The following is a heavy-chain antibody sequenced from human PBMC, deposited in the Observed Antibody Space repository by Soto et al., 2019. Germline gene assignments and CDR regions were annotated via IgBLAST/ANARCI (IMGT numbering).Heavy chain of an antibody. Sequence: QVQLVQSGAEVKKPGSSVKVSCKASGGTFSSYAISWVRQAPGQGLEWMGGIIPIFGTAKYAQKFQGRVTITEDESTSTAYMERSSLRSEETAVYYCAAPDGSGSYYNGFDYWGQGTLVTVSS. D-gene: IGHD3-10*01. CDR3: AAPDGSGSYYNGFDY. CDR1: GGTFSSYA. V-gene: IGHV1-69*12. CDR2: IIPIFGTA. J-gene: IGHJ4*02.